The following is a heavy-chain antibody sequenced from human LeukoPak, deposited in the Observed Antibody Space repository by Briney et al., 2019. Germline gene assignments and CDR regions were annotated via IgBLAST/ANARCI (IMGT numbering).Heavy chain of an antibody. V-gene: IGHV3-7*01. CDR3: ARDSIAAGGTGDY. CDR1: GFTFSNYW. CDR2: MKEDGSEV. Sequence: GGSLRLSCAASGFTFSNYWMTWVRQAPGKGLEWVAYMKEDGSEVYYVDSVKGRFTISRGNAKNSLYLQMNSLSAEDTAVYYCARDSIAAGGTGDYWGQGALVTVSS. D-gene: IGHD6-13*01. J-gene: IGHJ4*02.